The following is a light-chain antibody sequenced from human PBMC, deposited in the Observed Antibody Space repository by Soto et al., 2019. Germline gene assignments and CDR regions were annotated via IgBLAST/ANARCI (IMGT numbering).Light chain of an antibody. CDR2: EVS. CDR1: SSDIDTYKY. Sequence: QSALTQPASVSGSPGQSITISCTGTSSDIDTYKYVSWFQHHPGKAPKLIIFEVSNRPSGISDRFSGFKSANTAYLTISGVQPEDEADYHCSSYTTIKTVVFGGGTKLTVL. CDR3: SSYTTIKTVV. V-gene: IGLV2-14*01. J-gene: IGLJ2*01.